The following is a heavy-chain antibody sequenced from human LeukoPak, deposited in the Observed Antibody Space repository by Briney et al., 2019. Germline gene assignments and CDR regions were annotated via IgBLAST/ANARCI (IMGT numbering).Heavy chain of an antibody. CDR3: ARDSPIIAVAGRAVRLWFDP. J-gene: IGHJ5*02. D-gene: IGHD6-19*01. V-gene: IGHV1-18*01. Sequence: GASVKVPCKASGYTFTSYGISWVRQAPGQGLEWVGWISAYNGNTNYAQKLQRRVTMTTDTSTSTAYMELRSLRSDDTAVYYCARDSPIIAVAGRAVRLWFDPWGQGTLVTVSS. CDR2: ISAYNGNT. CDR1: GYTFTSYG.